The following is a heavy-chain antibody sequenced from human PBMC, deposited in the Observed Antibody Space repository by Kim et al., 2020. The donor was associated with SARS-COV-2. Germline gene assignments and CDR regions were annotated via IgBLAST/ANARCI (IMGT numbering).Heavy chain of an antibody. D-gene: IGHD6-19*01. Sequence: GGSLRLSCAASGFTFSSYGMHWVRQAPGKGLEWVAVIWYDGSNKYYADSVKGRFTISRDNSKNTLYLQMNSLRAEDTAVYYCARDITGRGLAVAGAFDYWGQGTLVTVSS. J-gene: IGHJ4*02. CDR1: GFTFSSYG. V-gene: IGHV3-33*08. CDR2: IWYDGSNK. CDR3: ARDITGRGLAVAGAFDY.